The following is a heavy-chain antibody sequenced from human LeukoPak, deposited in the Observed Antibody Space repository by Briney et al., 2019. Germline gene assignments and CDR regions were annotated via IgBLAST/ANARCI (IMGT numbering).Heavy chain of an antibody. V-gene: IGHV4-31*03. Sequence: PSETLSLTCTVSGGSISSGGYYWSWIRQHPGKGLEWIGYIYYSGSTYYNPSLKSRVTISVDTSKNQFSLKLSSVTAADTAVYYCARDGDGELPFDYWGQGTLVTVSS. CDR1: GGSISSGGYY. CDR3: ARDGDGELPFDY. D-gene: IGHD1-26*01. CDR2: IYYSGST. J-gene: IGHJ4*02.